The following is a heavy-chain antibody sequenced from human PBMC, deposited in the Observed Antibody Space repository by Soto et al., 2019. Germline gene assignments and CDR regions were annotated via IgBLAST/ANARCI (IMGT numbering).Heavy chain of an antibody. D-gene: IGHD1-26*01. J-gene: IGHJ6*02. CDR3: AAGDLVGATFDYYYGMDV. CDR2: IVVGSGNT. Sequence: ASVKVSCKASGFTFTSSAVQWVRQARGQRLEWIGWIVVGSGNTNYAQKFQERVTITRDMSTSTAYMELSSLRSEDTAVYYCAAGDLVGATFDYYYGMDVWGQGTTVTVSS. CDR1: GFTFTSSA. V-gene: IGHV1-58*01.